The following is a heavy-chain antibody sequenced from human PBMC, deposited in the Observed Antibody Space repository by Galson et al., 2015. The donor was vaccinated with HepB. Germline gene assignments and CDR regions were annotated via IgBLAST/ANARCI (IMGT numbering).Heavy chain of an antibody. Sequence: SLRLFCAASGFTFSSYAMHWVRQAPGKGLEWVAVISYDGSNKYYADSVKGRFTISRDNSKNTLYLQMNSLRAEDTAVYYCARDWRYYDFWSGYYWGGDYWGQGTLVTVSS. CDR2: ISYDGSNK. V-gene: IGHV3-30-3*01. D-gene: IGHD3-3*01. J-gene: IGHJ4*02. CDR1: GFTFSSYA. CDR3: ARDWRYYDFWSGYYWGGDY.